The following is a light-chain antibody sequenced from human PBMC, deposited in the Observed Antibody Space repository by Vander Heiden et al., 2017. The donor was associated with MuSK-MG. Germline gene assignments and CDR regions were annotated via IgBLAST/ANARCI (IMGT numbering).Light chain of an antibody. V-gene: IGLV2-14*01. CDR1: SSDVGGYNY. Sequence: QSALTQPASVSGSPVQSITISCTGTSSDVGGYNYVSWYPQHPGKASKLMIYDVSNRHSGASNRFSGSTSGNTASLTISGLQAEDEDDYYCNSYTSSSTSYVVFGGGTKLTVL. J-gene: IGLJ2*01. CDR2: DVS. CDR3: NSYTSSSTSYVV.